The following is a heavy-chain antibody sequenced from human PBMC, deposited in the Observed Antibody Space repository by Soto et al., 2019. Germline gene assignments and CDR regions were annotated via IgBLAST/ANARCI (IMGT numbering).Heavy chain of an antibody. CDR1: GYTFTSYG. CDR2: ISAYNGNT. Sequence: EASVKVSCKASGYTFTSYGISWVQQATGQGLEWMGWISAYNGNTNYAQKLQGRVTMTTDTSTSTAYMELRSLRSDDTAVYYCARDGYNWNDLRAFDIWGQGTMVTVSS. V-gene: IGHV1-18*01. D-gene: IGHD1-20*01. CDR3: ARDGYNWNDLRAFDI. J-gene: IGHJ3*02.